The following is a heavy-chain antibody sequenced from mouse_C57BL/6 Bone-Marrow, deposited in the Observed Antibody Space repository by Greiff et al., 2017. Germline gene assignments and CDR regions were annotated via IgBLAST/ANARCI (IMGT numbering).Heavy chain of an antibody. Sequence: QVQLQQPGTELVKPGASVKLSCKASGYTFTSYWMHWVKQRPGQGLEWIGNIIPSNGGTNYNEKFKSKTTLTVDKSSSTAYMQLSSLTSEDSAVYYCARRGTGQGYAMDYWGQGTSVTVSS. D-gene: IGHD4-1*01. J-gene: IGHJ4*01. V-gene: IGHV1-53*01. CDR1: GYTFTSYW. CDR2: IIPSNGGT. CDR3: ARRGTGQGYAMDY.